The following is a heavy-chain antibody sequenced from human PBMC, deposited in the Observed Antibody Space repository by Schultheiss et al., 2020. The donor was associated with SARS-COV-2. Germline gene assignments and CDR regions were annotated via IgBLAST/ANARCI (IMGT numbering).Heavy chain of an antibody. D-gene: IGHD2-15*01. Sequence: SETLSLTCAVYGGSFSGYYWSWIRQPPGKGLEWIGEINHSGSTNYNPSLKSRVTISVDTSKNQFSLKLSSVTAADTAVYYCARAVVAAYYWYFDLWGRGTLVTVSS. J-gene: IGHJ2*01. CDR2: INHSGST. V-gene: IGHV4-34*01. CDR1: GGSFSGYY. CDR3: ARAVVAAYYWYFDL.